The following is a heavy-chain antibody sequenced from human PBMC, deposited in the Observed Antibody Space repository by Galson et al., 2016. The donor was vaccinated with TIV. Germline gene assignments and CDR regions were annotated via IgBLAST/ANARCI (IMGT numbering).Heavy chain of an antibody. CDR3: AKQGVVLPTTPFDH. D-gene: IGHD4/OR15-4a*01. CDR2: ITGGLSNT. Sequence: SLRLSCAASGFTFRNCAMSWVRQAPGKGLEWVSAITGGLSNTYYADSVKGRFTISRDNSKNILCLQMNSLRAEDTAVYYCAKQGVVLPTTPFDHWGQGTPVIVSS. J-gene: IGHJ4*02. CDR1: GFTFRNCA. V-gene: IGHV3-23*05.